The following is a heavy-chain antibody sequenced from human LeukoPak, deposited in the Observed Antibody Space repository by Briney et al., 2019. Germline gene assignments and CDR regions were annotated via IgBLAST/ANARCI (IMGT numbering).Heavy chain of an antibody. V-gene: IGHV4-61*02. CDR3: ARGYYDFWSGFDY. CDR1: GGSISSGSYY. Sequence: NPSETLSLTCTVSGGSISSGSYYWSWIRQPAGKGLEWIGRIYTSGSTNYNPSLKSRVTISVDTSKNQFSLKLSSVTAADTAVYYCARGYYDFWSGFDYWGQGTLVTVS. D-gene: IGHD3-3*01. J-gene: IGHJ4*02. CDR2: IYTSGST.